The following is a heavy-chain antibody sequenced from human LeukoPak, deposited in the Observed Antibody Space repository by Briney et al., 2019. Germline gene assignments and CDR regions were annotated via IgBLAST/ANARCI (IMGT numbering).Heavy chain of an antibody. CDR2: ISGSGGST. V-gene: IGHV3-23*01. CDR1: GFTFSSYA. Sequence: GGSLRLSCAASGFTFSSYAMSWVRQAPGKGLEWVSAISGSGGSTYYADSVKGRFTISRDNSKNTLYLQMNSLRAEDTAVYYCAKERSNYGGWGYYFDYWGQGTLVTVSS. J-gene: IGHJ4*02. D-gene: IGHD4-11*01. CDR3: AKERSNYGGWGYYFDY.